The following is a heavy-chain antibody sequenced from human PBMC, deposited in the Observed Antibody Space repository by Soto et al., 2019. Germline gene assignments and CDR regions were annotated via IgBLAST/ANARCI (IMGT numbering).Heavy chain of an antibody. D-gene: IGHD2-2*01. CDR2: IIPNLNSP. CDR3: AREAPYCTSATCPKFYDMDV. V-gene: IGHV1-69*01. CDR1: GGTFGSYA. Sequence: QVQLVQSGAEVKKPGSSVKVSCKASGGTFGSYAITWVRRAPGQGLEWLGGIIPNLNSPAYAQKFQARVVITADEITNTAYMELNSLRFDDTAVYYCAREAPYCTSATCPKFYDMDVWGQGTTVTVAS. J-gene: IGHJ6*02.